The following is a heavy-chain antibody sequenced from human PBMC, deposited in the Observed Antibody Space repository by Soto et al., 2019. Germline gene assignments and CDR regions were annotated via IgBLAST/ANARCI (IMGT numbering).Heavy chain of an antibody. CDR2: ISGSGGST. J-gene: IGHJ5*02. V-gene: IGHV3-23*01. D-gene: IGHD6-19*01. CDR3: AKDPSIAVKNWFDP. CDR1: GFTFSSYA. Sequence: GGSLRLSCAASGFTFSSYAMSWVRQAPGKGLEWVSAISGSGGSTYYADSVKGRFTTSRDNSKNTLYLQMNSLRAEDTAVYYCAKDPSIAVKNWFDPWGQGTLVTVSS.